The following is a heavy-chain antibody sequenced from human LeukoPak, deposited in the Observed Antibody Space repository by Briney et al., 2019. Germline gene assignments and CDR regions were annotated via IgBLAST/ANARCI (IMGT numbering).Heavy chain of an antibody. CDR3: ATDFGTGDGIDS. Sequence: ASVKVSCKASGYTFTGYYMHWVRQAPGQGLEWMGWINPSSGGTNYAQKFQGRVTMSRDTSISTAYMDLSRLRSDDTAVYYCATDFGTGDGIDSWGQGTLVTVSS. CDR2: INPSSGGT. CDR1: GYTFTGYY. V-gene: IGHV1-2*02. J-gene: IGHJ4*02. D-gene: IGHD3-10*01.